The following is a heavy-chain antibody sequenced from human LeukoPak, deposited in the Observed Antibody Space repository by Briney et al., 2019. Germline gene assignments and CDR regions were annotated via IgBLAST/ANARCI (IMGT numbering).Heavy chain of an antibody. J-gene: IGHJ6*02. Sequence: GGSLRLSCAASGFTFSSYWMHWVRQAPGKGLVWVSRINSDGSTTTYADSVKGRFTISRDDAKNTLYLQMNSLRAEDTAVYYCAKETVDTAMVGYYYYYYGMDVWGQGTTVTVSS. CDR1: GFTFSSYW. V-gene: IGHV3-74*01. CDR2: INSDGSTT. CDR3: AKETVDTAMVGYYYYYYGMDV. D-gene: IGHD5-18*01.